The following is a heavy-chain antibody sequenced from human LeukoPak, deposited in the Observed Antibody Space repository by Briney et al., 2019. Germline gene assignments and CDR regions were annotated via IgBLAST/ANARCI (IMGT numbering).Heavy chain of an antibody. CDR1: GGSISSYY. CDR2: IYYSGST. CDR3: ARRGVVVVPAAIIGSNIWFDP. Sequence: PSETLSLTCTVSGGSISSYYWSWIRQPPGKGLEWIGYIYYSGSTNYNPSLKSRVTISVDTSKNQFSLKLSSVTAADTAVYYCARRGVVVVPAAIIGSNIWFDPWGQGTLVTVSS. D-gene: IGHD2-2*01. J-gene: IGHJ5*02. V-gene: IGHV4-59*01.